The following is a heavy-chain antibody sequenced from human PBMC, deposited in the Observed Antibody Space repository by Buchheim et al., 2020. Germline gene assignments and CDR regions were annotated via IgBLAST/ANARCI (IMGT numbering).Heavy chain of an antibody. V-gene: IGHV3-74*01. CDR1: GFTFSSSS. CDR2: ICSGGVST. J-gene: IGHJ6*02. CDR3: ARDRSYSMDV. Sequence: EVQLLESGGGFVQPGGSLRLSCTASGFTFSSSSMHWVRQAPGKGLVWVSPICSGGVSTSYADSVKGRFTISRDNAKNMLYLQMNSLRAEDTAVYYCARDRSYSMDVWGQGTT.